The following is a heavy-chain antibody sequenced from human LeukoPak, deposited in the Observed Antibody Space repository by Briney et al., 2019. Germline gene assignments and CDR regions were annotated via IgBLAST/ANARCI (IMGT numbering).Heavy chain of an antibody. CDR2: INPNSGGT. Sequence: ASVKVSCKASGYTFTGYYMHWVRQAPGQGLEWMGRINPNSGGTNYAQKFQDRVTMTRDTSISTAYMELSRLRSDDTAVYYCARYSTYVWGSYRPTDDYWGQGTLVTVSS. D-gene: IGHD3-16*02. V-gene: IGHV1-2*06. CDR1: GYTFTGYY. CDR3: ARYSTYVWGSYRPTDDY. J-gene: IGHJ4*02.